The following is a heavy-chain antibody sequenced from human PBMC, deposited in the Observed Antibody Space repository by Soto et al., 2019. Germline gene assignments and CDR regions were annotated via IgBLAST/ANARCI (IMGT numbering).Heavy chain of an antibody. CDR3: AGLWREIGTAFDT. V-gene: IGHV1-46*01. CDR2: FNPSTGGT. J-gene: IGHJ5*02. CDR1: GYTFTTYY. D-gene: IGHD2-21*01. Sequence: QGPLVQSGAEVKKPGASVKVSCKASGYTFTTYYIHWMRQAPGQGLDWMGMFNPSTGGTRYAHKFQGSVTMTEDTSTSTGSMELSRFISDDTAVYYCAGLWREIGTAFDTWGQAILVTVAS.